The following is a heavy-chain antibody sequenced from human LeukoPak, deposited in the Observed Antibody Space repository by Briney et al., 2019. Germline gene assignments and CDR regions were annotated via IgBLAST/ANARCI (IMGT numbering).Heavy chain of an antibody. Sequence: SQTLSLTCAVSGGSISSGGYSWSWIRQPPGKGLEWIGYIYHSGSTYYNPSLKSRVTISVDRSKNQFSLKLSSVTAADTAVYYCARGGDYPSNWFDPWGQGTLVTVSS. CDR1: GGSISSGGYS. J-gene: IGHJ5*02. D-gene: IGHD4-17*01. CDR3: ARGGDYPSNWFDP. V-gene: IGHV4-30-2*01. CDR2: IYHSGST.